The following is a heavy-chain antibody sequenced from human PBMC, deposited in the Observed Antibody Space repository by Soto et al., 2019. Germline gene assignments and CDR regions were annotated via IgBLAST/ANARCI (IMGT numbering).Heavy chain of an antibody. CDR1: GYTFTSYD. D-gene: IGHD3-3*01. CDR2: MNPNRGNT. Sequence: ASVKVSCKASGYTFTSYDINWVRQATGQGLEWMGWMNPNRGNTGYAQKFQGRVTMTRNTSISTAYMELSSLRSEDTAVYYGARVSYYDFWSGPDYYYYYMDVWGKGTTVTVSS. CDR3: ARVSYYDFWSGPDYYYYYMDV. J-gene: IGHJ6*03. V-gene: IGHV1-8*01.